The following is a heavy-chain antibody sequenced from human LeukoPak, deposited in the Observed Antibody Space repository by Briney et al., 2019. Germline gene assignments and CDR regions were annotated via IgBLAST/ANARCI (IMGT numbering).Heavy chain of an antibody. J-gene: IGHJ6*03. CDR3: VRSDFPRGLKQLVKGCNYYYHYMDV. D-gene: IGHD6-13*01. Sequence: PGGSLRLSCAASGFTVSSNYMSWVRQAPGKGLEWVSVIYSGGSTYYADSVKGRFTISRDNSKNTLYLQMNSLRAEDTAVYYCVRSDFPRGLKQLVKGCNYYYHYMDVWGKGTTVTVSS. V-gene: IGHV3-53*01. CDR1: GFTVSSNY. CDR2: IYSGGST.